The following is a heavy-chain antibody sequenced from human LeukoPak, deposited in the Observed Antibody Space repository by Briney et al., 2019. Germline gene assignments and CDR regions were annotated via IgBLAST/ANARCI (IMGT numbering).Heavy chain of an antibody. CDR2: IFQSGTT. D-gene: IGHD1-26*01. Sequence: SETLSLTCTVSTYSISSDYYWGWIRQPPGKGLEWIGSIFQSGTTYYNPSLKSRVTISVDTSKNQFSLKLSSVTAADTAVYYCARQKWELLWDFDYWGQGTLVTVSS. V-gene: IGHV4-38-2*02. CDR3: ARQKWELLWDFDY. J-gene: IGHJ4*02. CDR1: TYSISSDYY.